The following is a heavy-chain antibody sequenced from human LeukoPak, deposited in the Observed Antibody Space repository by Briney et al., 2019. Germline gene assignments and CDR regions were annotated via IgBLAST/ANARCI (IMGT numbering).Heavy chain of an antibody. CDR1: GFTLSSYG. CDR3: ARDGALVPAALPDY. J-gene: IGHJ4*02. D-gene: IGHD2-2*01. V-gene: IGHV3-33*01. CDR2: IWYDGSNK. Sequence: GRSLRLSCAASGFTLSSYGMHWVRQAPGKGLEWVAVIWYDGSNKYYADSVKGRFTISRDNSKNTLYLQMNSLRAEDTAVYYCARDGALVPAALPDYWGQGTLVTVSS.